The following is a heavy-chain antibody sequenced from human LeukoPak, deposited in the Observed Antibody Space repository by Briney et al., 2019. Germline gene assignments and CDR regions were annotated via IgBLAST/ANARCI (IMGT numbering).Heavy chain of an antibody. V-gene: IGHV3-23*01. D-gene: IGHD3-22*01. CDR1: GFTFSSYA. CDR3: AKEESLYYYDSSGYPN. CDR2: ITYSGDSA. J-gene: IGHJ4*02. Sequence: EAGGSLRLSCAASGFTFSSYAMSWVRQAPGKGLEWVSYITYSGDSAYYADSVKGRFTISRDNSKNTLYLQMNSLRAEDTAVYYCAKEESLYYYDSSGYPNWGQGTLVTVSS.